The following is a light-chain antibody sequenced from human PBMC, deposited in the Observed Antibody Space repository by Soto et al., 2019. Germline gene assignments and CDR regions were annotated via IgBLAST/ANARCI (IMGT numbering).Light chain of an antibody. CDR3: QSYDTSNQV. CDR1: SGSIDTNY. J-gene: IGLJ2*01. V-gene: IGLV6-57*01. Sequence: NFMLTQPHSVSESPGKTVTIPCTRSSGSIDTNYVQWYQQRPGSSPPTVIYEDNQRPSGVPDRFSGSIDSSSNSASLTISGLKTEDEADYYCQSYDTSNQVFGGGTKLTVL. CDR2: EDN.